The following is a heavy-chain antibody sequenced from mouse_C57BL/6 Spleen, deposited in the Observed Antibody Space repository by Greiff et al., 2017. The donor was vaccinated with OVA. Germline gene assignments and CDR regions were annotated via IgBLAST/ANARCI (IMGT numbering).Heavy chain of an antibody. CDR1: GYTFTDYY. Sequence: VQLQQSGAELVRPGASVKLSCKASGYTFTDYYINWVKQRPGQGLEWIARIYPGSGYTYYNEKFKGKATLTAEKSSSTSYMQLSSLTSEDAAVYFCARGDYYTLRYWGQGTTLTVSS. D-gene: IGHD1-1*01. CDR2: IYPGSGYT. CDR3: ARGDYYTLRY. V-gene: IGHV1-76*01. J-gene: IGHJ2*01.